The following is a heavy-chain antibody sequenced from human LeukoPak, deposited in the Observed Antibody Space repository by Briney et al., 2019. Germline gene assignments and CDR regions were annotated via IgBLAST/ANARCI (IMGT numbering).Heavy chain of an antibody. CDR3: AKDQDSYGLDF. Sequence: PGGSLRLSCSASGFTFSSYAMHWVRQAPGKGLEYVSAISDNGGSTYYADSVKGRFTISRDNSKNTLYLQMSSLRTEDTAVYYCAKDQDSYGLDFWGQGTLVTVSS. V-gene: IGHV3-64D*06. CDR1: GFTFSSYA. D-gene: IGHD5-18*01. CDR2: ISDNGGST. J-gene: IGHJ4*02.